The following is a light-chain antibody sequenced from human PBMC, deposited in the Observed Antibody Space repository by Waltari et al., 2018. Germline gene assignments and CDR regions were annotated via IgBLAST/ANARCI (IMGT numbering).Light chain of an antibody. V-gene: IGLV1-44*01. Sequence: QSSLTPPPPATGTPGQRVILSCSVSSSKIGSNAVSWSRQFPGTAPRLLIYSNSEPTSGVPDRFSGSKSGTSASLTISGLQSDDAADYYCATWDDRQTGYVVFGGGTKLTVL. CDR2: SNS. CDR1: SSKIGSNA. J-gene: IGLJ2*01. CDR3: ATWDDRQTGYVV.